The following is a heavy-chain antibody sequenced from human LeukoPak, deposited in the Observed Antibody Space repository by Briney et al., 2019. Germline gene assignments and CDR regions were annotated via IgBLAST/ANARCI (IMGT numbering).Heavy chain of an antibody. CDR3: ARTYYDFWSGYSAFGY. V-gene: IGHV1-2*02. D-gene: IGHD3-3*01. Sequence: ASVKVSCKASGYTFTGYYMHWVRQAPGRGLEWMGWINPNSGGTNYAQKFQGRVSMTRDTSIGTAYMELSRLRSDDTAVYYCARTYYDFWSGYSAFGYWGQGTLVTVSS. CDR2: INPNSGGT. J-gene: IGHJ4*02. CDR1: GYTFTGYY.